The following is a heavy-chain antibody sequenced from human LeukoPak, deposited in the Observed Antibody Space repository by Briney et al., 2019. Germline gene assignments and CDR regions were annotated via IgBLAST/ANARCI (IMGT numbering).Heavy chain of an antibody. CDR3: ARDRAAPTWFFDL. V-gene: IGHV3-48*02. D-gene: IGHD2-15*01. CDR1: GFTFSNAW. Sequence: GGSLRLSCAASGFTFSNAWMNWVRQAPGEGLEWLSYISADSNTIYYADSVKGRFTISRDNAKTSLYLQMNTLRDEDTAVYYCARDRAAPTWFFDLWGRGTLVLVSS. J-gene: IGHJ2*01. CDR2: ISADSNTI.